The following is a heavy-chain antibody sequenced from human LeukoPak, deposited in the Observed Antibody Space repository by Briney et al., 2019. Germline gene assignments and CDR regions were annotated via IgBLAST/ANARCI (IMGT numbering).Heavy chain of an antibody. CDR1: GFTFTNYW. V-gene: IGHV3-7*01. Sequence: GGSLRLSCAASGFTFTNYWMSWVRQAPGTGLEWVANIKQDGSAKYYVDSVKGRFTISRDNANNLVYLQMNSLRVEDTAVYYCARDRSYGESTDYWGQGTLVTVSS. J-gene: IGHJ4*02. CDR2: IKQDGSAK. D-gene: IGHD5-18*01. CDR3: ARDRSYGESTDY.